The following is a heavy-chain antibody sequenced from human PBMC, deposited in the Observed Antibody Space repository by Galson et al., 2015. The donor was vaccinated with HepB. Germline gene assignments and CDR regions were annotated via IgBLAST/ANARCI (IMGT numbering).Heavy chain of an antibody. CDR2: MNPNSGNT. CDR3: ARGPTRYYDSSGYYYTNHFDY. D-gene: IGHD3-22*01. J-gene: IGHJ4*02. CDR1: GYTFTSYD. V-gene: IGHV1-8*01. Sequence: SVKVSCKASGYTFTSYDINWVRQATGQGLEWMGWMNPNSGNTGYAQKFQGRVTMARNTSISTAYMELSSLRSEDTAVYYCARGPTRYYDSSGYYYTNHFDYWGQGTLVTVSS.